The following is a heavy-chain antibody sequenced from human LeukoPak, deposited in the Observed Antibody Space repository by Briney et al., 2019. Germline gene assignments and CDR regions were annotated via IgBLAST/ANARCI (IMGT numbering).Heavy chain of an antibody. CDR3: TTEHEYSSGWDY. CDR2: IKSKTDGGTT. V-gene: IGHV3-15*07. D-gene: IGHD6-19*01. Sequence: MTGGSLRLSCATSGFSFSNAWMNWVRQAPGKGLEWVGRIKSKTDGGTTDYAAPVKGRFTISRDDSKNTLYLQMNSLKTEDTAVYYCTTEHEYSSGWDYWGQGTLVTVSS. CDR1: GFSFSNAW. J-gene: IGHJ4*02.